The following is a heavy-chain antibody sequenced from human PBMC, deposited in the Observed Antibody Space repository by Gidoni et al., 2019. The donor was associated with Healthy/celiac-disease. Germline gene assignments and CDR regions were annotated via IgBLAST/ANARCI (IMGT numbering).Heavy chain of an antibody. D-gene: IGHD3-22*01. V-gene: IGHV1-69*01. J-gene: IGHJ4*02. CDR3: ARDLYYYDSSGYRKGLDY. CDR2: IIPIFGTA. CDR1: GGTFSSYA. Sequence: QVQLVQSGAEVKKPGSSVKVSCKASGGTFSSYAISWVRQAPGQGLEWMGGIIPIFGTANYAQKFQGRVTITADESTSTAYMELSSLRSEDTAVYYCARDLYYYDSSGYRKGLDYWGQGTLVTVSS.